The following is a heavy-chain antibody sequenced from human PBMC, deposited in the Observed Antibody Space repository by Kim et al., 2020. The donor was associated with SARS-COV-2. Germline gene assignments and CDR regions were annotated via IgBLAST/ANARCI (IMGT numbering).Heavy chain of an antibody. CDR1: GYTFTGYY. CDR3: ARGGSDRAAAGKGADY. D-gene: IGHD6-13*01. J-gene: IGHJ4*02. CDR2: INPNSGGT. Sequence: ASVKVSCKASGYTFTGYYMHWVRQAPGQGLEWMGWINPNSGGTNYAQKFQGRVTMTRDTSISTAYMELSRLRSDDTAVYYCARGGSDRAAAGKGADYWGQGTLVTVSS. V-gene: IGHV1-2*02.